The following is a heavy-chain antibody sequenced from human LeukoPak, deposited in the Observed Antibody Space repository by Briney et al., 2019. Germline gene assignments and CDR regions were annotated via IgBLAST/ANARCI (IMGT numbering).Heavy chain of an antibody. D-gene: IGHD3-10*01. J-gene: IGHJ4*02. Sequence: GGSLRLSCAASGFTFSNYAMHWVRQAPGRGLEWVAVISYDGSDKSYADSVKGRFTISRDNAKNSLYLQMNSLRAEDTAVYYCAKGSMGRGPDYWGQGTLVTVSS. CDR2: ISYDGSDK. CDR3: AKGSMGRGPDY. CDR1: GFTFSNYA. V-gene: IGHV3-30*18.